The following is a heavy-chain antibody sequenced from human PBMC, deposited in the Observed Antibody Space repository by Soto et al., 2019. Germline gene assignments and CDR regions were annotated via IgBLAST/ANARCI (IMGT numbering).Heavy chain of an antibody. CDR1: GFTYSTYT. J-gene: IGHJ6*02. Sequence: PGGSLRLSCAASGFTYSTYTMHWVRQAPGKGLEWVAVISYDGNNKFYADSVKGRFTISRDSTKQTLYLQMNSLRPDDTAMYYCARLPYCSGGSCYLSSGNNYYYYYGMDVWGQGTTVTVS. V-gene: IGHV3-30-3*01. CDR3: ARLPYCSGGSCYLSSGNNYYYYYGMDV. CDR2: ISYDGNNK. D-gene: IGHD2-15*01.